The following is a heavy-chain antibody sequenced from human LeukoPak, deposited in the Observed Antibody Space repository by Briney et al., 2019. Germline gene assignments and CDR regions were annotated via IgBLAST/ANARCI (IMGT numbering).Heavy chain of an antibody. J-gene: IGHJ4*02. CDR2: IHPGDSGT. V-gene: IGHV5-51*01. Sequence: GESLKISGKGSGYSFTNYWIGWVRQMPGKGLEWMGIIHPGDSGTRYSPSFQGQVTMSVDESITTAYLQWSGLRASDSAIYYCARGGTYRYGSSDYWGQGTLVTVSS. CDR3: ARGGTYRYGSSDY. D-gene: IGHD5-18*01. CDR1: GYSFTNYW.